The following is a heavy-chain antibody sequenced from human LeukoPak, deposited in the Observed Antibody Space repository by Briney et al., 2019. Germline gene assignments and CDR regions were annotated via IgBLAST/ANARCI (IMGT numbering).Heavy chain of an antibody. Sequence: PGGSLRLSCAASGFTVSSNYMSWVRQAPGKGLEWVSVIYSGGSTYYADSVKGRFTISRHNSKNTLYLQMNSLRAEDTAVYYCARDPQYYDFRSGYYVWGQGTTVTVSS. V-gene: IGHV3-53*04. CDR1: GFTVSSNY. CDR3: ARDPQYYDFRSGYYV. J-gene: IGHJ6*02. CDR2: IYSGGST. D-gene: IGHD3-3*01.